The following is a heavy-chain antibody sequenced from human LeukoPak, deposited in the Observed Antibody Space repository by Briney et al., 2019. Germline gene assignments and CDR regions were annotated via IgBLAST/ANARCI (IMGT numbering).Heavy chain of an antibody. D-gene: IGHD2-15*01. Sequence: PETLSLTCTVSGRSISTYYWSWIGQPPRKGLEWIGYIYYSGRSNCNPSLKSRVTISVDTSQNQFSLRLSSVTAADTAVYYCARHPQGAAQGSVFDYWGQGTLVTVSS. V-gene: IGHV4-59*08. J-gene: IGHJ4*02. CDR3: ARHPQGAAQGSVFDY. CDR1: GRSISTYY. CDR2: IYYSGRS.